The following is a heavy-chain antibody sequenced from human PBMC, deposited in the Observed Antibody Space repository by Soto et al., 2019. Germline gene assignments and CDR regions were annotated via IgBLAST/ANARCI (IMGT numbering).Heavy chain of an antibody. V-gene: IGHV4-59*08. D-gene: IGHD6-13*01. Sequence: SETLSLTCTVSGGSISSYYWNWIRQPPGKGLEWIGYIYYSGSTNYNPSLKRRVTISVDTSKNQFSLKLSSVTAADTAVYYCARQYSSSWYGFDYWGPGTLVTVSS. J-gene: IGHJ4*02. CDR3: ARQYSSSWYGFDY. CDR1: GGSISSYY. CDR2: IYYSGST.